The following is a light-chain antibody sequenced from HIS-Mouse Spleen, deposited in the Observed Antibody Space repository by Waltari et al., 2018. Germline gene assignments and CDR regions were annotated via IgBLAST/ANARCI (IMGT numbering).Light chain of an antibody. CDR1: ALPKQY. J-gene: IGLJ2*01. Sequence: SYELTQPPSVSVSPGQTARITCPGDALPKQYAYWYQQKPGQAPVLVIYNDSGRPSGIPERFSGSSSGTTVTLTISGVQAEDEADYYCQSADSSGTYVVFGGGTKLTVL. CDR2: NDS. CDR3: QSADSSGTYVV. V-gene: IGLV3-25*03.